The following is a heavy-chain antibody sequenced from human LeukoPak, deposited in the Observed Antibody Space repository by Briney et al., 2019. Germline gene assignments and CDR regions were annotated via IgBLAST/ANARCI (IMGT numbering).Heavy chain of an antibody. V-gene: IGHV3-23*01. CDR2: ISGSGGST. CDR1: GFTFSSYA. J-gene: IGHJ6*02. D-gene: IGHD3-3*01. CDR3: AKGPDFWSGYYYYGMDV. Sequence: GGSLRLSCAASGFTFSSYAMSWVRQAPGKGLEWVSAISGSGGSTYYADSVKGRFTISRDNSKNTLYLQMNSLRAEDTAVYYCAKGPDFWSGYYYYGMDVWGQGTTVTVSS.